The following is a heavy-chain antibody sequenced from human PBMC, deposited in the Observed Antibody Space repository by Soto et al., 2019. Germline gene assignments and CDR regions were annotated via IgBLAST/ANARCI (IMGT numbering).Heavy chain of an antibody. CDR3: TRDASRDSSARGWFDP. D-gene: IGHD6-13*01. CDR2: IISNSAYI. Sequence: GGSLRLSCAASGFTFRRFTMNWVRQAPGKGLEWVSTIISNSAYIYHTDALRGRFTISRDNAKNSLHLQMNSLRAEDTAVYYCTRDASRDSSARGWFDPWGPGTLVTVSS. J-gene: IGHJ5*02. CDR1: GFTFRRFT. V-gene: IGHV3-21*01.